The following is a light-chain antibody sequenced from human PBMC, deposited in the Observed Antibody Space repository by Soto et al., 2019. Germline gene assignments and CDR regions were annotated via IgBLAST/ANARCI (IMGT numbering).Light chain of an antibody. CDR1: SSNIGAGYD. V-gene: IGLV1-40*01. CDR2: DNF. CDR3: QSYDSGLSASV. J-gene: IGLJ2*01. Sequence: QSVLTQPPSVSGARGQRVTISCTGSSSNIGAGYDVHWYQHLPGTAPKLLIFDNFNRPSGVPDRFSGSKSGTSASLAITGLQAEDEADYYCQSYDSGLSASVFGGGTQLTVL.